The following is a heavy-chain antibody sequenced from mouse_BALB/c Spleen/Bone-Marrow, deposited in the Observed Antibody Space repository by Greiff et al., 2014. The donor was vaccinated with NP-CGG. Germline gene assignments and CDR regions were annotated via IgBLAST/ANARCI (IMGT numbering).Heavy chain of an antibody. D-gene: IGHD2-1*01. J-gene: IGHJ3*01. CDR2: IDPSDSET. V-gene: IGHV1S127*01. CDR1: GYSFTSYW. CDR3: ASPSDGNPFAY. Sequence: QVQLQQSGPQLVRPGASVKISCKASGYSFTSYWMHWVKQRPGQGLEWIGMIDPSDSETRLNQKFKDKATLTVDKSSSTAYMRLSSPTSEDSAVYYCASPSDGNPFAYWGQGTLVTVSA.